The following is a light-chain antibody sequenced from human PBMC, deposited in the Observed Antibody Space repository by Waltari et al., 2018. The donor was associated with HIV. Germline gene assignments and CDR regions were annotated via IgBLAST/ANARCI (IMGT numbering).Light chain of an antibody. CDR3: QHYDSYSCT. CDR2: KAS. J-gene: IGKJ2*02. CDR1: QNVNKW. Sequence: DIQLTQSPSTLSASVGDRVTITCRASQNVNKWLAWYQQKPGKAPTLLIYKASSLKSGVPSRFSGSGSGTEFTLTISSLQPDDCATYYCQHYDSYSCTFGQGTKVEIK. V-gene: IGKV1-5*03.